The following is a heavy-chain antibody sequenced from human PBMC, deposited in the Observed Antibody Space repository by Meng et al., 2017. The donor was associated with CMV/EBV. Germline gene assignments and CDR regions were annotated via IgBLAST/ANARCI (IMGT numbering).Heavy chain of an antibody. CDR2: IYCNDDK. V-gene: IGHV2-5*01. D-gene: IGHD3-3*01. J-gene: IGHJ3*02. Sequence: SGPTLVKPTQTLTLTCTFSGFSLSTSGVGVGWIRQPPGKALEWHELIYCNDDKRYSRSLKSRLTITKDTSKHQVVLTMTNMDPVDTATYYCAHSRRFYDAFDIWGQGTMVTVSS. CDR1: GFSLSTSGVG. CDR3: AHSRRFYDAFDI.